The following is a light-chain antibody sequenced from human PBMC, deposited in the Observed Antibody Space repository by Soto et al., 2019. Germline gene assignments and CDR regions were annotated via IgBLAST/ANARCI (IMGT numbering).Light chain of an antibody. J-gene: IGLJ2*01. CDR2: EVT. V-gene: IGLV2-14*01. CDR3: SSYTTNSTPVV. Sequence: QPALTQPASVSGSPGQSITISCTGTSGDIGGYNYVSWYQQHPGKAPKLLISEVTNRPSGVSNRFSGSKSGNTASLTISGLQAEDEADYYCSSYTTNSTPVVFGGGTKLTVL. CDR1: SGDIGGYNY.